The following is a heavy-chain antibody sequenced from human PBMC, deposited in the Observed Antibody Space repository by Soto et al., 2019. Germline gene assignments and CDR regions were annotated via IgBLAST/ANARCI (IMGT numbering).Heavy chain of an antibody. Sequence: QVQLVESGGGVVQPGRSLRLSCAASGFTFTTYGFHWVRQAPGKGLEWVALIWCDGSNRYYADSVKGRFTISRDNFKNTLYLQMNSLRAEDTDVYYCAREGHEGWFDPWGQGTLVTVSS. CDR2: IWCDGSNR. CDR1: GFTFTTYG. J-gene: IGHJ5*02. V-gene: IGHV3-33*01. CDR3: AREGHEGWFDP.